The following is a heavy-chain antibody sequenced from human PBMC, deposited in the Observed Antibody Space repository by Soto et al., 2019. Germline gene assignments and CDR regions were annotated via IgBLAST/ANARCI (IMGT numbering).Heavy chain of an antibody. J-gene: IGHJ6*02. CDR2: MDPNSGST. V-gene: IGHV1-8*02. CDR1: GGTFSSYA. Sequence: ASVKVSCKASGGTFSSYAISWVRQAPGQGLEWLGWMDPNSGSTGYAQNFQGRITMTRNTSRNTAHMELSSLQSEDTAVYYCARERKFDFWRKGLDVWGQGTTVTVSS. D-gene: IGHD3-3*01. CDR3: ARERKFDFWRKGLDV.